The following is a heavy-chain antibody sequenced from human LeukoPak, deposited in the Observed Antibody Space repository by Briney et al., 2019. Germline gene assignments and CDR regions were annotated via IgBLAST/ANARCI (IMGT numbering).Heavy chain of an antibody. CDR3: AKVHFPSRLAARPDAFDI. D-gene: IGHD6-6*01. V-gene: IGHV3-23*01. CDR1: GFTFSSYA. J-gene: IGHJ3*02. Sequence: GGSLRLSCAASGFTFSSYAMTWVRQAPGKGLEWVSTISGRGDRTYYADSVKGRFTVSRDNSKNILYLEINSLRAEDTAVYYCAKVHFPSRLAARPDAFDIWGQGTMVTVSP. CDR2: ISGRGDRT.